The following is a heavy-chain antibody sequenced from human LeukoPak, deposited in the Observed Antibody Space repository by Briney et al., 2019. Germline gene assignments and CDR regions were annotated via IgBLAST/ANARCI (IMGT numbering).Heavy chain of an antibody. CDR1: GDSVTSTY. J-gene: IGHJ4*02. Sequence: SETLSLTCSVSGDSVTSTYWSWIRQPPGKGLEWIAYGHHSESSNYNPSFRSRVTIPVDTSRTQFSLRLTSVTAADTAVYYCVRESAGSLHDSTAAFHYWGQGILVIVSS. CDR2: GHHSESS. V-gene: IGHV4-59*02. D-gene: IGHD2-8*02. CDR3: VRESAGSLHDSTAAFHY.